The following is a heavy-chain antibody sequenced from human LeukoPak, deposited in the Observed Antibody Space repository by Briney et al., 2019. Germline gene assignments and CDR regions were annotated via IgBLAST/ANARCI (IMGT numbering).Heavy chain of an antibody. D-gene: IGHD1-26*01. CDR3: ARSKSWAHADS. Sequence: SETLSLTCTVSGASISGGNFYWSWIRQPPGKGLEWIGYIYQSGSTYYNPSLQSRVTISLDTSKSRSSLRLPSVTAADTAVYFCARSKSWAHADSWGQGTLVTVSS. V-gene: IGHV4-30-2*01. CDR2: IYQSGST. J-gene: IGHJ4*02. CDR1: GASISGGNFY.